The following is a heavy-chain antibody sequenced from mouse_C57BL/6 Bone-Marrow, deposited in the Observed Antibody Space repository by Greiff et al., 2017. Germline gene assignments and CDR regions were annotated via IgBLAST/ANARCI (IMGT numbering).Heavy chain of an antibody. D-gene: IGHD2-4*01. V-gene: IGHV14-2*01. CDR1: GFTIKDYS. J-gene: IGHJ1*03. CDR3: ARGDYDGCLDV. Sequence: VQLQQSGAELVKPGASVKLSCTASGFTIKDYSLHWVKQRPEHGLEWIGRLYPADGETQYAPEFQGKATITADTSSTTAYLQLSSLPSEDTAVYYCARGDYDGCLDVWGRGTTVTVSS. CDR2: LYPADGET.